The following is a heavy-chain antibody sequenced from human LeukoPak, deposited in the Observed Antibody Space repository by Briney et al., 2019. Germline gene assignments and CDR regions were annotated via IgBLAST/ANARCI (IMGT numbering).Heavy chain of an antibody. CDR3: ARVGLKYCSSTSCNWFDP. Sequence: PSETLSLTCTVSGGSISSYYWSWIRQPPGKGLEWIGYIYYSGSTNYNPSLKSRVTISVDTSKNQFSLKLSSVTAADTAVYYCARVGLKYCSSTSCNWFDPWGQGTLVTVSS. CDR1: GGSISSYY. J-gene: IGHJ5*02. V-gene: IGHV4-59*01. CDR2: IYYSGST. D-gene: IGHD2-2*01.